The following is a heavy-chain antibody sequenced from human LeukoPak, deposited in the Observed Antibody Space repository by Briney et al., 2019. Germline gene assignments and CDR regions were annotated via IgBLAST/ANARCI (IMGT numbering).Heavy chain of an antibody. Sequence: GGSLRLSCAASGFTFSSYAMSWVRQAPGKGLEWVSAISGSGGSTYYADSVKGRFTISRDNSKNTLYLQMNSLRAEDTAVYYCAKVGGRYGSGSYYSVWRGSYFDYWGQGTLVTVSS. D-gene: IGHD3-10*01. J-gene: IGHJ4*02. CDR3: AKVGGRYGSGSYYSVWRGSYFDY. V-gene: IGHV3-23*01. CDR1: GFTFSSYA. CDR2: ISGSGGST.